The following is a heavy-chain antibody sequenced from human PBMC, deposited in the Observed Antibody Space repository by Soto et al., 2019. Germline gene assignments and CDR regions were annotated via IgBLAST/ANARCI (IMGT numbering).Heavy chain of an antibody. Sequence: GGSLRLSCAASGFTFSSYWMSWVPQAPGRGLEWGANIKQDGSEKYYVDSVKGRFTSSRANAKNSLYLQMNSRRPEDAAVYYCARVAYCGGDCYSGAFDIWGQGTMVTVSS. CDR3: ARVAYCGGDCYSGAFDI. CDR1: GFTFSSYW. CDR2: IKQDGSEK. D-gene: IGHD2-21*02. V-gene: IGHV3-7*03. J-gene: IGHJ3*02.